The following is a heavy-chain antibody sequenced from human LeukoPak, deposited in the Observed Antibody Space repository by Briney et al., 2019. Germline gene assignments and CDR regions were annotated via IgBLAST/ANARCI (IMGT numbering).Heavy chain of an antibody. CDR3: ARAIAVTTISGAVVDAFDI. Sequence: SETLSLTCTASGGSISSYYWSWIRQPPGKGLEWMGYIYYSGSTNYNPSFKSRATISVDTSKNKFSLKVSSVTAADTAVYYCARAIAVTTISGAVVDAFDIWGQGTMVTVSS. J-gene: IGHJ3*02. CDR1: GGSISSYY. D-gene: IGHD4-17*01. V-gene: IGHV4-59*01. CDR2: IYYSGST.